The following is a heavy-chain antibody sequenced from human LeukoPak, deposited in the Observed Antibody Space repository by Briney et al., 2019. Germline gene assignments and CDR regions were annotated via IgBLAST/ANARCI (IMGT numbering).Heavy chain of an antibody. CDR2: ISSSSSYI. CDR3: ARDRTGDFDY. CDR1: GFXFSGYT. J-gene: IGHJ4*02. V-gene: IGHV3-21*01. Sequence: PGGSLRLSCAASGFXFSGYTMNWVRQAPGKGLEWVSSISSSSSYIYYADSVKGRFTISRDNAKNSLYLQMNSLRVEDTAVYYCARDRTGDFDYWGQGTLVSVSS.